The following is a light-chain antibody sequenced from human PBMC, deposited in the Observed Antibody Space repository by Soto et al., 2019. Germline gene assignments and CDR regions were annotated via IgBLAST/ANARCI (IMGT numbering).Light chain of an antibody. V-gene: IGKV1-5*03. J-gene: IGKJ1*01. CDR2: KAS. CDR3: QHYNSYSEA. CDR1: QTISSW. Sequence: IQMNQSPSTLSGSVGDRVTITCRASQTISSWLAWYQQKPGKAPKLLIYKASTLKSGVPSRFSGSGSGTEFTLTISSLQTDDFATYYCQHYNSYSEAFGQGTKVDIK.